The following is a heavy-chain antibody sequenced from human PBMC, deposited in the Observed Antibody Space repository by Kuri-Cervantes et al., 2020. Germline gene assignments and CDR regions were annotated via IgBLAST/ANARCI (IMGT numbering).Heavy chain of an antibody. CDR1: GFTFSNSD. CDR2: VSWNGSRT. D-gene: IGHD5-18*01. CDR3: ARDASYSYGYWHYYYMDV. V-gene: IGHV3-19*01. J-gene: IGHJ6*03. Sequence: GESLKISCAASGFTFSNSDMNWVRQAPGKGLEWVSGVSWNGSRTHYADSVKGRFIISRDNSRNFLYQQMNSLRPEDMAVYYCARDASYSYGYWHYYYMDVWGKGTTVTVSS.